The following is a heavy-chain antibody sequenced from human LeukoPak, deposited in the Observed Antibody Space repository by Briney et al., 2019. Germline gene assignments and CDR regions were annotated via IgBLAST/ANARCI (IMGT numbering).Heavy chain of an antibody. CDR1: GFTFSTYE. V-gene: IGHV3-48*03. CDR3: ARDLATPRCYFDY. J-gene: IGHJ4*02. Sequence: PGGSLRLSCAASGFTFSTYEMNWVRQAPGKGLEWVSHISSSGSTISYADSVKGRFTISRDNAKNSMYLQMNSLRAEDTAVYYCARDLATPRCYFDYWGQGTLATASS. D-gene: IGHD5-12*01. CDR2: ISSSGSTI.